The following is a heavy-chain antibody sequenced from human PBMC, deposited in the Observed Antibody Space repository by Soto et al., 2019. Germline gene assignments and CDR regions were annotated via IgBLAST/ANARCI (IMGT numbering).Heavy chain of an antibody. J-gene: IGHJ2*01. CDR2: ISYDGKQT. CDR3: ARDGWGSNWYFDL. CDR1: GVTFKDYG. D-gene: IGHD3-16*01. V-gene: IGHV3-30*03. Sequence: LRLSCGAPGVTFKDYGMHWVRQAPGKGLEWVAVISYDGKQTYYADSVKGRFTISKDKSKRTLFLQMNSLRVDDTAVYYCARDGWGSNWYFDLWGRGTLVT.